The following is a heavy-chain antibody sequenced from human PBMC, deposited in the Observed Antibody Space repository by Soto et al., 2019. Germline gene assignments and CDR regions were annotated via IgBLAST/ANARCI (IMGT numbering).Heavy chain of an antibody. CDR1: GGTFSSYA. J-gene: IGHJ4*02. CDR3: AGGRLDGYNSFDY. D-gene: IGHD5-12*01. Sequence: SVKVSCKASGGTFSSYAISWVRQAPGQGLEWMGGIIPIFGTANYAQKFQGRVTITADESTSTAYMELSSLRSEDTAVYYCAGGRLDGYNSFDYWGQGTLVTVSS. CDR2: IIPIFGTA. V-gene: IGHV1-69*13.